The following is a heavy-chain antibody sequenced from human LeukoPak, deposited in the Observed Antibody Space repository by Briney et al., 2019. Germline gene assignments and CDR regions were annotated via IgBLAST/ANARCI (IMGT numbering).Heavy chain of an antibody. Sequence: GGSLRLSCAAPGFTFSRYWMSWVRQGPGKGLEWVANIKKDGSEKGYVDSVKGRFTISRDNAKNSLSLQMNSLRAEDTGVYYCARDLGWFCFDYWGQGIVVTVSS. CDR1: GFTFSRYW. CDR2: IKKDGSEK. V-gene: IGHV3-7*01. CDR3: ARDLGWFCFDY. J-gene: IGHJ4*02. D-gene: IGHD6-19*01.